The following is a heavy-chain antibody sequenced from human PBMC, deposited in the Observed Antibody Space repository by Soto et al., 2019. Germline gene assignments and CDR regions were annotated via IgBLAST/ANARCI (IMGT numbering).Heavy chain of an antibody. D-gene: IGHD3-3*01. CDR2: IYYSGST. CDR3: ARHHDFSRVYGMDV. CDR1: GGSISSSSYY. J-gene: IGHJ6*02. Sequence: SETLSLSCTVPGGSISSSSYYWGWFRQPPGKGLEWIGSIYYSGSTYYNPSLKSRVTISVDTSKNQFSLKLSSVTAADTAGYYCARHHDFSRVYGMDVLGQGTTVT. V-gene: IGHV4-39*01.